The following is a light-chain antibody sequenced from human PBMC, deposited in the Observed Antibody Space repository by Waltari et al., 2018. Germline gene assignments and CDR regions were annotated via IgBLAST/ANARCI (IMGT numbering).Light chain of an antibody. V-gene: IGLV2-23*02. CDR2: EVS. CDR3: CSYAGSSTWV. J-gene: IGLJ3*02. CDR1: SSDAGGYDL. Sequence: QSALTQPASVSGSPRQSITISCPGTSSDAGGYDLFSWYQQHRGKTPEHMIYEVSKRPSGVSNRFSGSQSGNTASLTISGLQAEDEADYSCCSYAGSSTWVFGGGTKLTVL.